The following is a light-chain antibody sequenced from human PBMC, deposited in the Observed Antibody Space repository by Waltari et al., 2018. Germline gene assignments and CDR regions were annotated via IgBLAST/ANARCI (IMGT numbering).Light chain of an antibody. J-gene: IGKJ1*01. CDR2: ETS. Sequence: ILLTQSPGTLSLSPGDRATLYCRASQSVYSTYLAWYQQKPGRSPRLLIYETSSRATGIADRFSGSGSGTDFTLTISSLEPEDFAVYFCQQYDKPPWTFGQGTKVEMK. CDR3: QQYDKPPWT. V-gene: IGKV3-20*01. CDR1: QSVYSTY.